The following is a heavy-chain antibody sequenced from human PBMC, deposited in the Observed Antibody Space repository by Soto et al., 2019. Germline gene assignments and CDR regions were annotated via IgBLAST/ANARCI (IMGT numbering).Heavy chain of an antibody. V-gene: IGHV4-39*01. Sequence: QLQLQESGPGLVKPSETLSLTCTVSGGSISSSSYYWGWIRQPPGKGLEWIGSIYYSGSTCYNPDLKSRDNISLDTSKNQFSLKLSCVTAADTAVYYCASPKIAFYNWFDPWGQGTLVTVSS. CDR1: GGSISSSSYY. D-gene: IGHD3-22*01. J-gene: IGHJ5*02. CDR3: ASPKIAFYNWFDP. CDR2: IYYSGST.